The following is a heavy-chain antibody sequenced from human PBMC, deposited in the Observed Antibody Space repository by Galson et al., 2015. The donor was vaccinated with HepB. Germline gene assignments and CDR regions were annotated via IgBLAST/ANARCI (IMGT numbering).Heavy chain of an antibody. J-gene: IGHJ3*02. CDR3: AKGAYYYGSGRPRSPLDAFDI. D-gene: IGHD3-10*01. Sequence: SVRHSCAAPGFTFSSYAMNWVRQAPGKGLEWVAAISGSGGSTYYADSVKGRFTISRDNSKNTLYLQMNSLRAEDTAVYYCAKGAYYYGSGRPRSPLDAFDIWGQGTMVTVSS. V-gene: IGHV3-23*01. CDR2: ISGSGGST. CDR1: GFTFSSYA.